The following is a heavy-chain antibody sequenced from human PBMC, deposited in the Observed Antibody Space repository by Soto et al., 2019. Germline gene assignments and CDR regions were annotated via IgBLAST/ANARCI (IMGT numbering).Heavy chain of an antibody. CDR3: AREYCSSTRCFFPDF. Sequence: ASVKVSCKASGYTFASYGISWVRQAPGQGLEWMGWISTYNGNTNYAQKLQGRVTMTTDTSTSTAYMELRNLRSDDTAVYYCAREYCSSTRCFFPDFWGQGTLVTVSS. D-gene: IGHD2-2*01. CDR2: ISTYNGNT. V-gene: IGHV1-18*01. CDR1: GYTFASYG. J-gene: IGHJ4*02.